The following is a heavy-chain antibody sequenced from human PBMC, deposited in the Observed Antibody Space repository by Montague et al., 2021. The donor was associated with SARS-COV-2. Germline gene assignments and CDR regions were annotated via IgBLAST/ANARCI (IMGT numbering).Heavy chain of an antibody. CDR1: EFTFSSYA. D-gene: IGHD3-16*02. CDR2: ISYDGSNK. CDR3: ARDNYDYVWGSYRYIY. V-gene: IGHV3-30*04. J-gene: IGHJ4*02. Sequence: SLRLSCAASEFTFSSYAMHWVRQAPGKGLEWVAVISYDGSNKYYADSVKGRFTISREMNSLRAEDTAVYYCARDNYDYVWGSYRYIYWGQGTLVTVSS.